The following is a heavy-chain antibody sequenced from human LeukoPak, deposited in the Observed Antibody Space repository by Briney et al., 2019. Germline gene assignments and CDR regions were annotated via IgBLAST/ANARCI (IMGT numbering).Heavy chain of an antibody. Sequence: GASVKVSCKASGYTFTSYGISWVRQAPGQGLEWMGWISAYNGNTNYAQKLQGRVTMTTDTSTSTAYMELRSLRSDDTAVYYCARGIRGRYFTDTRAFDIWGQGTMVTVSS. V-gene: IGHV1-18*01. CDR2: ISAYNGNT. CDR3: ARGIRGRYFTDTRAFDI. J-gene: IGHJ3*02. D-gene: IGHD3-9*01. CDR1: GYTFTSYG.